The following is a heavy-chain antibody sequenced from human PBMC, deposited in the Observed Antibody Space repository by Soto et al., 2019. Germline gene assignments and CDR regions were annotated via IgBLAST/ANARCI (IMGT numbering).Heavy chain of an antibody. Sequence: LSLTCGVSGGTVASSHWCSWFRHSPGRGLEWIGNVYHTGDTNFNPSLQSRVTFSVDKSNNQFSLRLTSVTAADTAVYFCAREIVTAGGNNYFDPWGPGTLVTVS. CDR1: GGTVASSHW. CDR3: AREIVTAGGNNYFDP. D-gene: IGHD2-21*02. CDR2: VYHTGDT. J-gene: IGHJ5*02. V-gene: IGHV4-4*01.